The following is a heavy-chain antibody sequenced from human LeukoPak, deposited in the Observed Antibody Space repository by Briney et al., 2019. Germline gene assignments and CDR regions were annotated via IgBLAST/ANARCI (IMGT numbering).Heavy chain of an antibody. V-gene: IGHV3-23*01. CDR2: ISGSGGST. D-gene: IGHD4-23*01. CDR3: AKDASMVKGNWFDP. J-gene: IGHJ5*02. CDR1: GFTFSSYA. Sequence: PEGSLRLSRAASGFTFSSYAMSWVRQAPGKGLEWVSAISGSGGSTYYADSVKGRFTISRDNSKNTLYLQMNSLRAEDTAVYYCAKDASMVKGNWFDPWGQGTLVIVSS.